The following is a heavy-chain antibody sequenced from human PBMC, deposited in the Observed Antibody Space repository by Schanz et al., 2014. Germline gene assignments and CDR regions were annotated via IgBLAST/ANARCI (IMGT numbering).Heavy chain of an antibody. V-gene: IGHV1-69*08. CDR1: GGTFSTYT. D-gene: IGHD6-6*01. CDR2: IIPSLGLA. CDR3: ARDQSPYTNSSDVRYFDY. Sequence: QVQLVQSGAEVKKPGSSVKVSCKASGGTFSTYTISWVRQAPGQGLEWMGRIIPSLGLAKYEQKFQDKVTITADTSTSTAYMDLRSLRSDDTAVYYCARDQSPYTNSSDVRYFDYWGQGTLVAVSS. J-gene: IGHJ4*02.